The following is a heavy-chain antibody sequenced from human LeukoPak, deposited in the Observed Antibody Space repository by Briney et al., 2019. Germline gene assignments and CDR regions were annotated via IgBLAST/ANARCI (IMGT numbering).Heavy chain of an antibody. CDR1: GGSISSSSYY. CDR2: IYYSGST. V-gene: IGHV4-39*07. Sequence: SETLSLTCTVSGGSISSSSYYWGWLRQPPGKGLEWIGSIYYSGSTYYNPSLKSRVTISVDTSKNQFSLKLSSVTAADTAVYYCARVPYYYGSGSYLSPQYYMDVWGKGTTVTVSS. J-gene: IGHJ6*03. CDR3: ARVPYYYGSGSYLSPQYYMDV. D-gene: IGHD3-10*01.